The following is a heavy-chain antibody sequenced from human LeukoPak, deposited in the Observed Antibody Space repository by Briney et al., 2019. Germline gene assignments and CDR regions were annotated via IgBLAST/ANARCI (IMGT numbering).Heavy chain of an antibody. Sequence: PGGSLRLSCAASGFTVSSNYMSWVRQAPGKGLEWVSVIYSGGSTYYADSVKGRFTISRDNSKNTLYLQMNSLSAEDTAVYYCASLGSIAEAGLFPWGQGTLVTVSS. CDR3: ASLGSIAEAGLFP. CDR2: IYSGGST. CDR1: GFTVSSNY. J-gene: IGHJ5*02. V-gene: IGHV3-66*01. D-gene: IGHD6-19*01.